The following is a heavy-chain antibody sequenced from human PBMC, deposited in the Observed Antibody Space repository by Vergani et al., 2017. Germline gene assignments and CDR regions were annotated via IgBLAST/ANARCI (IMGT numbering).Heavy chain of an antibody. D-gene: IGHD2-2*01. CDR2: IYYSGST. Sequence: QVQLQESGPGLVKPSETLSLTCTVSGGSISSSSYYWGWIRQPPGKGLEWIGSIYYSGSTYYNPSLKSRVTISVDTSKNQFSLKLSSVTAADTAVYYCARRGDCSSTSCYAGWLNYYYYYYMDVWGKGTTVTVSS. CDR1: GGSISSSSYY. V-gene: IGHV4-39*01. J-gene: IGHJ6*03. CDR3: ARRGDCSSTSCYAGWLNYYYYYYMDV.